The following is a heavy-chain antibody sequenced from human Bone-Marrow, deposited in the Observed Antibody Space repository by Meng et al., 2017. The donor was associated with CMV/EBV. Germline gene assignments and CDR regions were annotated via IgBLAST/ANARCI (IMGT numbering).Heavy chain of an antibody. CDR1: GFSFNAYD. V-gene: IGHV3-48*03. D-gene: IGHD2-2*01. CDR3: ALISTYPPIDY. CDR2: IRSSGSSK. Sequence: GGSLRLSCSYSGFSFNAYDMNWVRQAPGKGLEWISYIRSSGSSKSYADSVKGRFSISRDNAQNSLYLQLNSLRADDTAIYYCALISTYPPIDYWGQGSLVTVSS. J-gene: IGHJ4*02.